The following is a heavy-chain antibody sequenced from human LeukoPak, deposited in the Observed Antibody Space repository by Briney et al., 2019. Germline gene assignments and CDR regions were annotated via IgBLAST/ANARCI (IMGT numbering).Heavy chain of an antibody. CDR2: IYYSGST. J-gene: IGHJ3*01. V-gene: IGHV4-30-4*01. CDR1: GGSISSGDYY. CDR3: ARDPPLSISRGGSRCS. Sequence: PSQTLSLTCTVSGGSISSGDYYWSWIRQPPGKGLEWIGYIYYSGSTYYNPSLKSRVTISVDTSKNQFSLKLSSVTAADTAVYYCARDPPLSISRGGSRCSWSQGTMVTVSS. D-gene: IGHD2-15*01.